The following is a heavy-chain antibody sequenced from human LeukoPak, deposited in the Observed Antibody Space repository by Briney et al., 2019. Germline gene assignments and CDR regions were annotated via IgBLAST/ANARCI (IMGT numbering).Heavy chain of an antibody. Sequence: ASVKVSCKASGYTFTSYGISWVRQAPGQGLEWMGCISAYNGNTNYAQKLQGRVTMTTDTSTSTAYMELRSLRSDDTAVYYCARSRARNRPIYYYYMDVWGKGTTVTISS. CDR1: GYTFTSYG. V-gene: IGHV1-18*01. CDR3: ARSRARNRPIYYYYMDV. CDR2: ISAYNGNT. D-gene: IGHD6-6*01. J-gene: IGHJ6*03.